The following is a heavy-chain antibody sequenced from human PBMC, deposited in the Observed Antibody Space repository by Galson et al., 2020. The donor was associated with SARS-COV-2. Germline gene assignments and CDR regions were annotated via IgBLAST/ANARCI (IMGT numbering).Heavy chain of an antibody. J-gene: IGHJ6*02. CDR1: GGSFSGYY. CDR3: ARGYSYAGTGPYYYYYGMDV. Sequence: SETLSLTCAVYGGSFSGYYWSWIRQPPGKGLEWIGEINHSGSTNYNPSLKSRVTISVDTSKNQFSLKLSSVTAADTAVYYCARGYSYAGTGPYYYYYGMDVWGQGTTVTVSS. V-gene: IGHV4-34*01. D-gene: IGHD5-18*01. CDR2: INHSGST.